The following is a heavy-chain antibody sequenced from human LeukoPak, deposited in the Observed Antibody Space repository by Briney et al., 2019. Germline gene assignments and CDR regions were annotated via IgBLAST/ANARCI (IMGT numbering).Heavy chain of an antibody. CDR2: ISAYNGNT. V-gene: IGHV1-18*01. CDR1: GYTFTSYG. D-gene: IGHD4-17*01. CDR3: ARDDYGPYYYYYGMDV. Sequence: ASVKVSCKASGYTFTSYGISWVRQAPGQGLEWMGWISAYNGNTNYAQKLQGRVTITTDTSTSTAYMELRSLRSDDTAVYYCARDDYGPYYYYYGMDVWGQGTTVTVSS. J-gene: IGHJ6*02.